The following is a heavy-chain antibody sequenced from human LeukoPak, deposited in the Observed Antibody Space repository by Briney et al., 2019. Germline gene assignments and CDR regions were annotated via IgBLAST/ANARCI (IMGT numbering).Heavy chain of an antibody. J-gene: IGHJ5*02. V-gene: IGHV1-69*01. Sequence: SVKVSCKASGGTFSSYAISWVRQAPGQGLEWMGGIIPIFGTANYAQKFQGRVTITADESTSTAYMELSSLRPEDTAVYYCARDLTREGYCSSTSCQVPWFDPWGQGTLVTVSS. CDR3: ARDLTREGYCSSTSCQVPWFDP. CDR2: IIPIFGTA. CDR1: GGTFSSYA. D-gene: IGHD2-2*01.